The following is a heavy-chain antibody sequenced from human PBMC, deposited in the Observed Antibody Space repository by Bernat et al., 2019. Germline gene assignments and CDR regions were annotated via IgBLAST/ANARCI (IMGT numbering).Heavy chain of an antibody. CDR2: LYTNGKT. J-gene: IGHJ4*02. CDR3: ARDMPPPDQWLPTT. Sequence: EVQLVESGGGLIQPGGSLTLSCAASGFTVSVNYMSWVRQAPGKGLEWLSVLYTNGKTYYADSVKGRFTLHSDSSGNNLYPKMNRLGAEDTAGYYCARDMPPPDQWLPTTWGQGTLVTVSS. CDR1: GFTVSVNY. V-gene: IGHV3-53*01. D-gene: IGHD6-19*01.